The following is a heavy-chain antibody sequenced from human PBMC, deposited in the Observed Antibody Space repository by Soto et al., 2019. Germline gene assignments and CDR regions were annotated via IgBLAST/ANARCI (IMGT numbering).Heavy chain of an antibody. CDR1: GFSFSNFA. CDR3: AKRFTYYNFWSGYSLDY. Sequence: GGSLRLSCTASGFSFSNFAMTWVRQAPGQGLEWVSSISAVGDNIYYADSVRGRFTISRDISENTLYLQMNSLRADDTAVYYCAKRFTYYNFWSGYSLDYWGRGTLVTVSS. V-gene: IGHV3-23*01. CDR2: ISAVGDNI. J-gene: IGHJ4*02. D-gene: IGHD3-3*01.